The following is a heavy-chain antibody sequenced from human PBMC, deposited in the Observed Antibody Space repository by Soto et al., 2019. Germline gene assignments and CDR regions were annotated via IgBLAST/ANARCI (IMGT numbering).Heavy chain of an antibody. CDR2: INPNSGGT. J-gene: IGHJ6*02. Sequence: ASVNVSCKASGYTFTGYYMHWVRQAPGQGLEWMGWINPNSGGTNYAQKFQGRVTMTRDTSISTAYMELSRLRSDDTAVYYCARDGGSYGSVYWYYGMDVWGQGTTVTVSS. CDR3: ARDGGSYGSVYWYYGMDV. D-gene: IGHD3-10*01. CDR1: GYTFTGYY. V-gene: IGHV1-2*02.